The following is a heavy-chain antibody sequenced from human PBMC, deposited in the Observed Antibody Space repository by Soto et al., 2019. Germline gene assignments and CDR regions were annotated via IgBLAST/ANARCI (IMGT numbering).Heavy chain of an antibody. V-gene: IGHV4-31*03. Sequence: QVQLQESGPGLVKPSQTLSLTCTVSGGSISSGGYYWSWIRQHPGKGLEWIGYIYYSGSTYYNPSLESRVTTSVDTSKNQFSLKLSSVTAADTAVYSCARDTGDWGLTWGQGTLVTVSS. CDR3: ARDTGDWGLT. CDR2: IYYSGST. J-gene: IGHJ4*02. CDR1: GGSISSGGYY. D-gene: IGHD7-27*01.